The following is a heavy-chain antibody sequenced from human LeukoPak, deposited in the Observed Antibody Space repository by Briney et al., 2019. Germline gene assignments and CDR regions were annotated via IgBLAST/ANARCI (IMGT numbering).Heavy chain of an antibody. J-gene: IGHJ4*02. V-gene: IGHV4-39*07. CDR2: IYYSGST. Sequence: SETLSLTCTVSGGSISSSSYYWGWIRQPPGKGLEWIGSIYYSGSTYYNPSLKSRVTISVDTSKNQFSLKLSSVTAADTAVYYCAGVGRYFDWLLLDYWGQGTLVTVSS. CDR1: GGSISSSSYY. D-gene: IGHD3-9*01. CDR3: AGVGRYFDWLLLDY.